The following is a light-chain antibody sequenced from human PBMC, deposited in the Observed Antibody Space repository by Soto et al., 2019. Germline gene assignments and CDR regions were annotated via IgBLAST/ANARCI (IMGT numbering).Light chain of an antibody. CDR1: QGIGDT. Sequence: MGPSPTTPSVFPGEGAPLSCRASQGIGDTLAWYQHKPGQTPRLLIYDTSTRATGVPTRFSGSRSGAEFTLTINSLQSEDFAVYYCQPYNNWPLTFGGGTKVDIK. J-gene: IGKJ4*01. CDR3: QPYNNWPLT. V-gene: IGKV3-15*01. CDR2: DTS.